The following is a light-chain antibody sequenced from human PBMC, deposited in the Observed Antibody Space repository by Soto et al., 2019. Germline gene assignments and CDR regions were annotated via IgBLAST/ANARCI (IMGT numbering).Light chain of an antibody. CDR3: QVSDATWT. V-gene: IGKV1-39*01. Sequence: DIQMTQSPSSLSASVGDRVTTTCRASQSISSYLNWYQQKPGKAPKLLIYAASSLQSGVPSRFSGSGSGTDFTLTISSLQPEDFATYYCQVSDATWTFGQGTKVEIK. CDR1: QSISSY. CDR2: AAS. J-gene: IGKJ1*01.